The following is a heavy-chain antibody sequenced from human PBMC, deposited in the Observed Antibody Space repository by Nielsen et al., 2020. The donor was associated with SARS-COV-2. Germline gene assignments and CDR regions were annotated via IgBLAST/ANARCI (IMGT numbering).Heavy chain of an antibody. Sequence: GESLKISCAASGFTFSNYWMTWVRQAPGKGLEWVANIKQDGSEKYYVDSVKGRFTISRDDAKNSLYLQMNSLRAEDTAVYYCARVITDGNYYYYYGMDVWGQGTTVTVSS. CDR1: GFTFSNYW. V-gene: IGHV3-7*01. CDR3: ARVITDGNYYYYYGMDV. D-gene: IGHD3-10*01. J-gene: IGHJ6*02. CDR2: IKQDGSEK.